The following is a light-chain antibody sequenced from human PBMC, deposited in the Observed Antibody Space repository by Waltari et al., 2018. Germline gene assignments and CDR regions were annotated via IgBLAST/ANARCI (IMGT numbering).Light chain of an antibody. CDR2: RDD. J-gene: IGLJ2*01. V-gene: IGLV1-40*01. Sequence: QSVLTQPPSVSGAPGQSVTISCTGSSSNIGAGYDVHWYQQIPGSAPKVLIYRDDNRPSGGPGRVYGSKSGTSASRSVPGLHVEDEADYFCQAYDRDLNAVLFGGGTKLTVL. CDR1: SSNIGAGYD. CDR3: QAYDRDLNAVL.